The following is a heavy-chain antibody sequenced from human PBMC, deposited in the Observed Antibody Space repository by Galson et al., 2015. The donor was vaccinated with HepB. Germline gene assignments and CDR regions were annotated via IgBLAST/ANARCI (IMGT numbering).Heavy chain of an antibody. CDR3: ASDLNDYGDYGAVFDY. Sequence: SVKVSCKASGGTFSSYAISWVRQAPGQGLEWMGGIIPIFGTANYAQKFQGRVTITAGESTSTAYMELSSLRSEDTAVYYCASDLNDYGDYGAVFDYWGQGTLVTVSS. V-gene: IGHV1-69*13. D-gene: IGHD4-17*01. J-gene: IGHJ4*02. CDR2: IIPIFGTA. CDR1: GGTFSSYA.